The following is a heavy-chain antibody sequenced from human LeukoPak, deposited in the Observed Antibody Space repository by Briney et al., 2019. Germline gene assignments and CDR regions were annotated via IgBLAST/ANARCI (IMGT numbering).Heavy chain of an antibody. V-gene: IGHV3-48*03. CDR1: GFSFSSYE. CDR3: SGQYSSSSVVGY. Sequence: GGSLRLSCAASGFSFSSYEMNWVRQAPGKGLEWVSYISSSGSIMYSADSVKGRFTISRDNAKNSLYLQMNSLRAEDTAIYYCSGQYSSSSVVGYWGPGTLVNVSS. D-gene: IGHD6-6*01. CDR2: ISSSGSIM. J-gene: IGHJ4*02.